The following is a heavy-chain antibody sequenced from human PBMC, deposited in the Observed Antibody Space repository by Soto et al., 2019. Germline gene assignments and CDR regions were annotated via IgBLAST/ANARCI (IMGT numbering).Heavy chain of an antibody. J-gene: IGHJ4*02. CDR1: GDSISSFY. CDR3: ARVGYCSSTPCWHIGYFEY. V-gene: IGHV4-59*01. CDR2: IFSSGST. Sequence: SDTLSLTCTVSGDSISSFYWTWIRQPPGKGLEWVGYIFSSGSTNYNPSLKSRVTISVDTSENQFSLKLTPVTAADTAVYYCARVGYCSSTPCWHIGYFEYWGQGTLVTVSS. D-gene: IGHD2-2*01.